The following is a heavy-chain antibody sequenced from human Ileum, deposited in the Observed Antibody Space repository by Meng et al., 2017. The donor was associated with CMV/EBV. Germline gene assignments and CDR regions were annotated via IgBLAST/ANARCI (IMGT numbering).Heavy chain of an antibody. CDR3: ATDLFRGTSCCPYNWFDP. J-gene: IGHJ5*02. Sequence: GESLKISCAASGFTFSSYAMSWVRQAPGKGLEWVSAISGSGGSTYYADSVKGRFTISRDNSKNTLYLQMNSLSAEDTAVYYCATDLFRGTSCCPYNWFDPWGQGTLVTVSS. V-gene: IGHV3-23*01. CDR2: ISGSGGST. D-gene: IGHD2-2*01. CDR1: GFTFSSYA.